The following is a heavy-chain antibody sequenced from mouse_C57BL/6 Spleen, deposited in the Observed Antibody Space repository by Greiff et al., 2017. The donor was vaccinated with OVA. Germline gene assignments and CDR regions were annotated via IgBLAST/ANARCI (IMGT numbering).Heavy chain of an antibody. J-gene: IGHJ3*01. D-gene: IGHD2-5*01. CDR1: GYTFTSYW. V-gene: IGHV1-53*01. Sequence: QVQLQQPGTELVKPGASVKLSCKASGYTFTSYWMHWVKQRPGQGLEWIGNINPSNGGTNYNEKFKSKATLTGDKSSSTAYMQLSSLTSEDSAVYDCAREGGTYYSNYVWFAYWGQGTLVTVSA. CDR2: INPSNGGT. CDR3: AREGGTYYSNYVWFAY.